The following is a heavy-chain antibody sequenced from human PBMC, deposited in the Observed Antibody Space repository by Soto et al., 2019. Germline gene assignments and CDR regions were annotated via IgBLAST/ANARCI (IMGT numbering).Heavy chain of an antibody. CDR2: ISSSGSTI. J-gene: IGHJ4*02. CDR3: ARDWRPIQLWTLGVTGFDY. D-gene: IGHD5-18*01. CDR1: GFTFSSYE. Sequence: EVQLVESGGGLVQPGGSLRLSCAASGFTFSSYEMNWVRQAPGKGLEWVSYISSSGSTIYYADSVKGRFTISRDNAKNSLYLQMNSLRAEDTAVYYCARDWRPIQLWTLGVTGFDYWGQGTLVTVSS. V-gene: IGHV3-48*03.